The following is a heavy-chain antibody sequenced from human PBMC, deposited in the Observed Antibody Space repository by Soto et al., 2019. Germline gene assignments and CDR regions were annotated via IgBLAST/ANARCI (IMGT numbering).Heavy chain of an antibody. D-gene: IGHD3-22*01. V-gene: IGHV3-23*01. J-gene: IGHJ4*02. CDR1: GITFSSYS. CDR2: ISGSGGST. CDR3: AKTQRVNDYSDSSGYHFDY. Sequence: GVLIISWAASGITFSSYSVSLVLQAPGKGLEWVSAISGSGGSTYYADSVKGRFTISRDNSKNTLYLQMNSLRAEDTAVYYCAKTQRVNDYSDSSGYHFDYWGQGTLVTVSS.